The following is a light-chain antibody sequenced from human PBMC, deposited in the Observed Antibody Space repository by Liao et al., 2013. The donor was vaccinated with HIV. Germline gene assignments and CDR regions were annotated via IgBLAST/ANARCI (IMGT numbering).Light chain of an antibody. V-gene: IGLV3-21*04. J-gene: IGLJ1*01. Sequence: SYVLTQSPSVSVAPGETARIACGGNNVGSKYVHWYQQKPGQAPVLVIFSNTDRPSGIPERFSGSNSGNTATLTISRVEAGDEADYYCQVWDSYSDHYFFGTGTKVTVL. CDR2: SNT. CDR3: QVWDSYSDHYF. CDR1: NVGSKY.